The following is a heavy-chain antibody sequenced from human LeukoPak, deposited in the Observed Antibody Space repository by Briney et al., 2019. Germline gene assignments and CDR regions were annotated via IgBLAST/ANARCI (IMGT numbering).Heavy chain of an antibody. CDR2: IYHSGSA. CDR1: GGSISTYY. Sequence: SETLSLTCTVSGGSISTYYWNWIRQPPGKGLEWIGYIYHSGSANYNPSLQSRVTISVDTSKNQFSLNLNSVTAADTAVYYCARGGAARLHFQNWGQGTLVTVSS. V-gene: IGHV4-59*01. D-gene: IGHD6-6*01. CDR3: ARGGAARLHFQN. J-gene: IGHJ1*01.